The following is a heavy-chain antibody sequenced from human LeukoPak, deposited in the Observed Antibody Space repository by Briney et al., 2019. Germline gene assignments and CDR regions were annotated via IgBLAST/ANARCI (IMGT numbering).Heavy chain of an antibody. Sequence: ASVKVSCKASGYTFTSYGISWVRQAPGQGLEWMGWISTYNGNTNYAQKLQGRVTMTTDTSTSTAYMELRSLRSDDTAMYYCAREGAHCSSTSCQRAFDIWGQGTMVTVSP. J-gene: IGHJ3*02. CDR2: ISTYNGNT. D-gene: IGHD2-2*01. CDR3: AREGAHCSSTSCQRAFDI. V-gene: IGHV1-18*01. CDR1: GYTFTSYG.